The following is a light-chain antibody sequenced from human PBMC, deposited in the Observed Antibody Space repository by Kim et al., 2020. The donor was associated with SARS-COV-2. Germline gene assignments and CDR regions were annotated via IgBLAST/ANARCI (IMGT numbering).Light chain of an antibody. CDR1: QSVSSN. J-gene: IGKJ1*01. CDR3: QQYNNWPQT. V-gene: IGKV3-15*01. CDR2: CAS. Sequence: VSPGERATLSCGASQSVSSNLAWYQQKPGQAPRLLIYCASTRATGIPARFSGSGSGTEFTLTISSLQSEDFAVYYCQQYNNWPQTFGQGTKVDIK.